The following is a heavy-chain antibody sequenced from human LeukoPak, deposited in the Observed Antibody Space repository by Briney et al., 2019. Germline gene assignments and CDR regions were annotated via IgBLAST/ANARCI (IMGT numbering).Heavy chain of an antibody. D-gene: IGHD6-13*01. V-gene: IGHV3-30*02. J-gene: IGHJ4*02. CDR1: GFTFSSYG. CDR3: AKSFGIAAAGIDY. Sequence: GGSLRPSCAASGFTFSSYGMHWVRQAPGKGLEWVAFIRYDGSNKYYADSVKGRFTISRDNSKNTLYPQMNSLRAEDTAVYYCAKSFGIAAAGIDYWGQGTLVTVSS. CDR2: IRYDGSNK.